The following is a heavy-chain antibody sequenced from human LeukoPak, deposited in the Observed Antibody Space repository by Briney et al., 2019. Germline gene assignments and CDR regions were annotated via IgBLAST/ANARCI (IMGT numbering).Heavy chain of an antibody. D-gene: IGHD2-2*01. CDR2: ISGSGDTT. Sequence: GGSLSLSFAASGFTFSSYAMSWVRQAPGKGLEWVSVISGSGDTTYFADSVKGRFTIARDNSRNTLYAQMNSLRVEDTAVYYCAKNAALPDCSSTVCLFDYWGQGTLVTVSS. CDR1: GFTFSSYA. J-gene: IGHJ4*02. CDR3: AKNAALPDCSSTVCLFDY. V-gene: IGHV3-23*01.